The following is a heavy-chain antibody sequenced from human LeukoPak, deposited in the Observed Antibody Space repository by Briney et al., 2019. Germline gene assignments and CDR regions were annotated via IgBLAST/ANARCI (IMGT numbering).Heavy chain of an antibody. CDR2: IWYAGSNK. CDR1: GLTFSSYG. CDR3: ARGEDTAMVMYYFNY. V-gene: IGHV3-33*01. D-gene: IGHD5-18*01. Sequence: GGSLRLSCAASGLTFSSYGMHWVRQAPGKGLEGVAVIWYAGSNKYYADSVKGRFTISRDNSKNTLYLQMNSRRAEDTAVYYCARGEDTAMVMYYFNYWGQGTLVTVSS. J-gene: IGHJ4*02.